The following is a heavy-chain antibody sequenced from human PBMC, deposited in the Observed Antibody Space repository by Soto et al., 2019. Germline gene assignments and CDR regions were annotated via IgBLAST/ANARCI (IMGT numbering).Heavy chain of an antibody. CDR2: IYWDYNK. CDR3: AHLFPPIYTAMASGWFDP. V-gene: IGHV2-5*02. Sequence: QISWKGSGPTLMKPTQTLTPTCTIAGLSLSTRGYGVCWFRQPPVKPLEWLALIYWDYNKRYSPSLKSRLTITKDSSKNQVVLTMTNMDPVDTATYYCAHLFPPIYTAMASGWFDPWGQGTLVTVSS. CDR1: GLSLSTRGYG. D-gene: IGHD5-18*01. J-gene: IGHJ5*02.